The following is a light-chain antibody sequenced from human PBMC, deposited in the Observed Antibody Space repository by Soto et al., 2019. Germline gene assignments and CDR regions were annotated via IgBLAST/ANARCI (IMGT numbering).Light chain of an antibody. V-gene: IGKV1-27*01. CDR1: QDMNNY. J-gene: IGKJ5*01. Sequence: DIQMTQSPSSLSASVGERVTITCRASQDMNNYLAWYQQKPGKVPKLLIYTASTLRSGVPSRFSGSGSGTEFTFTISSLQPEDVAIYYCQRYNSVPITFGQGTRLDIK. CDR3: QRYNSVPIT. CDR2: TAS.